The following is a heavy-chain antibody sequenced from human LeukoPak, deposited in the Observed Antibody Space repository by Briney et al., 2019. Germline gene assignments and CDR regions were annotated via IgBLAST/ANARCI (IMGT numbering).Heavy chain of an antibody. CDR3: ARRVASRPDVYFDH. J-gene: IGHJ4*02. Sequence: SETLSLTCTVSGGPISTSYGTWIRQPPGKGLEWIGCVYHSGTTNYNPSLESRVTISLDTSKNQFSLNLRSVTAADTAIYYCARRVASRPDVYFDHWGQGTLVTVSS. D-gene: IGHD6-6*01. CDR2: VYHSGTT. V-gene: IGHV4-59*08. CDR1: GGPISTSY.